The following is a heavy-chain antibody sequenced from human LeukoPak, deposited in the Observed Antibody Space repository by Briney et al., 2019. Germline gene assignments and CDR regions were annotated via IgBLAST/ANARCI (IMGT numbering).Heavy chain of an antibody. V-gene: IGHV4-59*08. CDR2: IHYSGGT. D-gene: IGHD3-16*01. CDR3: ARRCQENGMITAGNWFDP. CDR1: GGSISSYY. Sequence: SETLSLTCTVSGGSISSYYWSWIRQPPGKGLEWIGKIHYSGGTIYNPSLKSRVTISVDTSKNQFSLKLSSVTAADTAVYYCARRCQENGMITAGNWFDPWGQGTLVTVSS. J-gene: IGHJ5*02.